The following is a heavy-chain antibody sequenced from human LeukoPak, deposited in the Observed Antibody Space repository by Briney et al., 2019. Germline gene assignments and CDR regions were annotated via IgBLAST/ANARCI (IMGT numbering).Heavy chain of an antibody. CDR3: ARGARVTIFGVVIHY. Sequence: PSETLSLTCTVSVGSISTTSYYWSWIRQPPGKGLEWIGYIYHSGSTYYNPSLKSRVTISVDRSKNQFSLKLSSVTAADTAVYYCARGARVTIFGVVIHYWGQGTLVTVSS. CDR1: VGSISTTSYY. J-gene: IGHJ4*02. D-gene: IGHD3-3*01. V-gene: IGHV4-30-2*01. CDR2: IYHSGST.